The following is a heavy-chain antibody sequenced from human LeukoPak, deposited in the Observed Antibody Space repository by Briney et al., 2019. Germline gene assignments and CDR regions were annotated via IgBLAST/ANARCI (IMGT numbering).Heavy chain of an antibody. J-gene: IGHJ3*02. CDR2: INPSGDST. Sequence: ASVKVSCKASGYTFTSYYMHWVRQAPGQGLEWTGIINPSGDSTSYAQKFQGRVTMTRDMSTSTVYMELSSLRSEDTAVYYCARDGRAFDIWGQGTMVTVSS. V-gene: IGHV1-46*01. CDR1: GYTFTSYY. CDR3: ARDGRAFDI.